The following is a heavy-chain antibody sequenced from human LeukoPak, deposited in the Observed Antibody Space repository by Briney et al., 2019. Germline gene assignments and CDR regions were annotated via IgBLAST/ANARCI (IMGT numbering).Heavy chain of an antibody. CDR1: GFTSDDYA. CDR2: ISGDGGST. V-gene: IGHV3-43*02. D-gene: IGHD4-17*01. CDR3: AKDGDYGDYGTNDY. J-gene: IGHJ4*02. Sequence: PGGSLRLSCAASGFTSDDYAMHWVRQAPGKGLEWVSLISGDGGSTYYADSVKGRFTISRDNSKNSLYLQMNSLRTEDTALYYCAKDGDYGDYGTNDYWGQGTLVTVSS.